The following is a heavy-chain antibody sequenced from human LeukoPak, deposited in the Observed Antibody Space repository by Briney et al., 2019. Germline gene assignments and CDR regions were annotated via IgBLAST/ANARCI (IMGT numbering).Heavy chain of an antibody. Sequence: GGSLRLSCAASGFTFSSYAMSWVRQAPGKGLEWVSAISGSGGSTYYADSVKGRFTISRDNAKNSLYLQMNSLRAEDTAVYYCATLLSAGGDIWGQGTMVTVSS. CDR3: ATLLSAGGDI. CDR1: GFTFSSYA. V-gene: IGHV3-23*01. CDR2: ISGSGGST. D-gene: IGHD2/OR15-2a*01. J-gene: IGHJ3*02.